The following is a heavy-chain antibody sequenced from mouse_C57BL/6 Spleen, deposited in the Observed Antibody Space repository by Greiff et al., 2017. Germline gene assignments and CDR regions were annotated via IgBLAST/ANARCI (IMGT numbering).Heavy chain of an antibody. Sequence: EVKLVESGGDLVKPGGSLKLSCAASGFTFSSYGMSWVRQTPDKRLEWVATISSGGSYHYYPDSVKGRFTISRDNAKNTLYLQMSSLKSEDTAMYYCARGSKGYVDVWGTGTTVTVSS. V-gene: IGHV5-6*01. D-gene: IGHD1-3*01. CDR3: ARGSKGYVDV. CDR1: GFTFSSYG. J-gene: IGHJ1*03. CDR2: ISSGGSYH.